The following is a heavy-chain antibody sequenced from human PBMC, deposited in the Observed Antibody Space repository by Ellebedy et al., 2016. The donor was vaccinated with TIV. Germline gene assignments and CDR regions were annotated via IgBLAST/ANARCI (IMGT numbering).Heavy chain of an antibody. V-gene: IGHV1-24*01. J-gene: IGHJ4*02. D-gene: IGHD1-26*01. Sequence: ASVKVSXXVSGYTLTELSMHWVRQAPGKGLEWMGGFDPEDGETIYAQKFQGRVTMTEDTSTDTAYMELSSLRSEDTAVYYCATDPYGRVGATDYWGQGTLVTVSS. CDR1: GYTLTELS. CDR2: FDPEDGET. CDR3: ATDPYGRVGATDY.